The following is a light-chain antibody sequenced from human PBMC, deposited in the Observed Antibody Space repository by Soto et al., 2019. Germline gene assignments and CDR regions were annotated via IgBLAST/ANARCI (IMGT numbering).Light chain of an antibody. V-gene: IGLV2-8*01. Sequence: QSVKTKRASGSGSPGQSVTISCTGKSRDVGNYNYVSWYQHHPGKAPKLMIYEVSKWPSGVPDRFSGSKSGNTASLTVSGLQAEDEADYYCTSYAGSNTYVFGTGTKVTVL. CDR3: TSYAGSNTYV. CDR2: EVS. J-gene: IGLJ1*01. CDR1: SRDVGNYNY.